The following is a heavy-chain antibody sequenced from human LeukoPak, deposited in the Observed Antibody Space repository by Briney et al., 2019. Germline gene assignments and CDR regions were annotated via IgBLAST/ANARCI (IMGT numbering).Heavy chain of an antibody. D-gene: IGHD4-17*01. CDR3: ARGQGTVTTH. J-gene: IGHJ4*02. Sequence: SSETLSLTCTVSGGSISSYYWSWIRQPPGKGLEWIGYIYYSGSTNYNPSLKSRVTISLDTSKNHFSLNLSSATAADTAVYYCARGQGTVTTHWGQGTLVTVSS. V-gene: IGHV4-59*12. CDR1: GGSISSYY. CDR2: IYYSGST.